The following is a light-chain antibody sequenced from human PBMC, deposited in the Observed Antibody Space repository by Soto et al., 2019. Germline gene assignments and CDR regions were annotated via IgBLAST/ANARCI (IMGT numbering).Light chain of an antibody. CDR3: QLYGDSPPRT. CDR1: QSVSSSY. Sequence: EIVLTQSPCTLSLSPGERATLSCRASQSVSSSYLGWYQQKPGQAPRLLIYGASSRATGIPDRFSGSGSGTDFTLTIARLEPEDFAVYYCQLYGDSPPRTFGQGTKVEIK. CDR2: GAS. V-gene: IGKV3-20*01. J-gene: IGKJ1*01.